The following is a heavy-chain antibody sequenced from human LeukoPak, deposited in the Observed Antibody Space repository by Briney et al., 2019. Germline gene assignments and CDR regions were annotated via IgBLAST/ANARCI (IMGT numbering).Heavy chain of an antibody. CDR1: GITLRRYE. J-gene: IGHJ4*02. Sequence: PGGSQRLSCAASGITLRRYEFNWVRQDPGKGLEWISYISSSGNTIYYADSVKGRFTVSRDNAKNSLFLQMNGLRAEDTAIYYCARERIYGDYFDYWGQGALVTVSS. D-gene: IGHD4-17*01. CDR3: ARERIYGDYFDY. V-gene: IGHV3-48*03. CDR2: ISSSGNTI.